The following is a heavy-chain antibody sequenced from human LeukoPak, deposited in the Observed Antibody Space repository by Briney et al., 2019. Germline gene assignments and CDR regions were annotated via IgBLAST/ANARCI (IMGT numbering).Heavy chain of an antibody. D-gene: IGHD3-10*01. Sequence: ASVKVSCKASGDTFNGYYMHWVRQAPGQGLEWMGWINPSSGDTNYAQKFQGRVTTTRDTSISTAYMELTSLRSDDTAVYYCVKGDYYGSGTIIVLWGQGTLVTVSS. CDR2: INPSSGDT. CDR3: VKGDYYGSGTIIVL. V-gene: IGHV1-2*02. J-gene: IGHJ4*02. CDR1: GDTFNGYY.